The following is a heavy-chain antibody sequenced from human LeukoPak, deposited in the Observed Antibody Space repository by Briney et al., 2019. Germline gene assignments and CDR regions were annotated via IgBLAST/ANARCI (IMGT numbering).Heavy chain of an antibody. J-gene: IGHJ3*02. V-gene: IGHV4-39*07. CDR1: GGSISSSSYY. CDR2: IYYSGST. D-gene: IGHD2-15*01. CDR3: ARGRTYCSGGSCYFDAFDI. Sequence: SETLSLTCTVSGGSISSSSYYWGWIRQPPGKGLEWIGSIYYSGSTYYNPSLKSQVTISVDTSKNQFSLNLSSVTAADTAVYFCARGRTYCSGGSCYFDAFDIWGQGTMVTVSS.